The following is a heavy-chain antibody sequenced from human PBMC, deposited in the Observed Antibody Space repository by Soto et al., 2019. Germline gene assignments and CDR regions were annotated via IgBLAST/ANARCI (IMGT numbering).Heavy chain of an antibody. J-gene: IGHJ6*02. CDR3: ARDVDFGEEDV. D-gene: IGHD4-17*01. Sequence: SETLSLTCSVSGGSINSRSYSWGWIRQPPGKGLEWIGTFYNNENPNYNPSLKSRVTISVDTSKNQFSLKLSSVTAADTAVYYCARDVDFGEEDVWGQGTTVTVSS. CDR2: FYNNENP. CDR1: GGSINSRSYS. V-gene: IGHV4-39*07.